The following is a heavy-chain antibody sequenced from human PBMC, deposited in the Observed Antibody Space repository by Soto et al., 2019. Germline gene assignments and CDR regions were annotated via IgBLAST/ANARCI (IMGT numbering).Heavy chain of an antibody. CDR3: ARGRPYGMDV. CDR2: IDSDGSST. CDR1: GFTFGSYW. V-gene: IGHV3-74*01. Sequence: EVQLVESGGGLVQPGGSLRVSCAASGFTFGSYWMNWVRQAPGKGLVWVSRIDSDGSSTTYADSVNGRFTTSRDNAKNTLYRQMNSLRVEDTAVYYCARGRPYGMDVWGQRTTVTVSS. J-gene: IGHJ6*02.